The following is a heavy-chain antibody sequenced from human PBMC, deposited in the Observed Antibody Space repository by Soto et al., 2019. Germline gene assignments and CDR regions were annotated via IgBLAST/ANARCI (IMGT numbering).Heavy chain of an antibody. D-gene: IGHD2-2*01. V-gene: IGHV4-34*01. CDR2: INHSGST. CDR3: VRGYCTSTSCHFYFDY. J-gene: IGHJ4*02. CDR1: GGSFSGYY. Sequence: SETLSLTCAVYGGSFSGYYWSWIRQPPGKGLEWIGEINHSGSTNYNPSLKSRVTISVDTSKNQFSLKLSSVTAADTAVYYCVRGYCTSTSCHFYFDYWGQGTLVTVSS.